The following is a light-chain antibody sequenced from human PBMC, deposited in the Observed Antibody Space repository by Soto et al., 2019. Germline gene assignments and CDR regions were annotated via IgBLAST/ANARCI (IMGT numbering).Light chain of an antibody. Sequence: EIVLTQSPATLSLSPGERATLSCRASQSVSSYLAWYQQKPGQAPRLLIHDASNRATGIPARFSGSGSGTDFTLTISSLETEDFAIYYCQQRSDWPPLTFGGGTKVEIK. CDR3: QQRSDWPPLT. CDR1: QSVSSY. CDR2: DAS. J-gene: IGKJ4*01. V-gene: IGKV3-11*01.